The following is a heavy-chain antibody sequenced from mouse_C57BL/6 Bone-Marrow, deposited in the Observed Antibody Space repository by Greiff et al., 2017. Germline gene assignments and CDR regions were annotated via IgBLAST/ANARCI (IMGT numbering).Heavy chain of an antibody. CDR3: ARRCLDY. Sequence: EVKLMESGGDLVKPGGSLKLSCAASGFTFSSYGMSWVRQTPDKRLEWVATISSGGSYTYYPDSVQGRFTISRDNAKNTLYLQMSSLKSEDTAMYYCARRCLDYWGQGTTLTVSS. CDR2: ISSGGSYT. J-gene: IGHJ2*01. V-gene: IGHV5-6*02. CDR1: GFTFSSYG.